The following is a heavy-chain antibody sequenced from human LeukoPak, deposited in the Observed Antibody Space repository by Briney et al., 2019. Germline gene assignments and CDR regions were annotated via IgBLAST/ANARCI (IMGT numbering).Heavy chain of an antibody. CDR2: ISGSGGST. CDR1: GFTFSSYA. D-gene: IGHD6-13*01. Sequence: GGSLRLSCAASGFTFSSYAMSWVRQAPGKGLEWVSAISGSGGSTYYADSVKGRFTISRDNVKNSLYLQMNSLRAEDTAVYYCARDSSSWYYFDYWGQGTLVTVSS. CDR3: ARDSSSWYYFDY. J-gene: IGHJ4*02. V-gene: IGHV3-23*01.